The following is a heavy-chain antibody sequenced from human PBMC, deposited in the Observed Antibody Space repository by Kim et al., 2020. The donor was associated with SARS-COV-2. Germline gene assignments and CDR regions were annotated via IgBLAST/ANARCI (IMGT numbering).Heavy chain of an antibody. CDR3: AGFILAGMDV. Sequence: SETLSLTCTVSGGSISSGGYYWSWIRQHPGKGLEWIGYIYYSGSTYYNPSLKSRVTISVDTSKNQFSLKLSSVTAADTAVYYCAGFILAGMDVWGQGTTVTVSS. J-gene: IGHJ6*02. CDR2: IYYSGST. CDR1: GGSISSGGYY. V-gene: IGHV4-31*03. D-gene: IGHD2-21*01.